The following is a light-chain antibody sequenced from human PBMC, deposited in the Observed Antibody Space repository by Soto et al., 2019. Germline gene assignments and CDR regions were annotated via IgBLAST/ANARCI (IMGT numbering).Light chain of an antibody. CDR3: SSYTSSSTLVV. J-gene: IGLJ2*01. CDR2: DVS. CDR1: SSDVGGYNY. Sequence: QSVLTQPASVSGSPGQSITISCTGTSSDVGGYNYVSWYQQHPGKAPKLMIYDVSNRPSGVSNRFSGSKSGNTASLTISGLQAEDEADYYCSSYTSSSTLVVFGGWTKLTV. V-gene: IGLV2-14*01.